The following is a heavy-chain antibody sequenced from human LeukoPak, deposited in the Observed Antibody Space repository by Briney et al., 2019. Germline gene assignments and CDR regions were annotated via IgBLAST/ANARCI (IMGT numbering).Heavy chain of an antibody. V-gene: IGHV4-34*01. Sequence: SETLSLTCAVYGGSFSGYYWSWIRPPPGKGLEWIGEINHSGSTNYNPSLKSRVTISVDTSKNQFSLKLSSVTAADTAVYYCARSDIVVVVAATPNNQFDYWGQGTLVTVSS. CDR1: GGSFSGYY. J-gene: IGHJ4*02. CDR3: ARSDIVVVVAATPNNQFDY. D-gene: IGHD2-15*01. CDR2: INHSGST.